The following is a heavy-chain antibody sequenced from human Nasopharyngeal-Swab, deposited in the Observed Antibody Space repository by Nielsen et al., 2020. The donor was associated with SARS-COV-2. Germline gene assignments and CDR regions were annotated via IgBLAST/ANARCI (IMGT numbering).Heavy chain of an antibody. V-gene: IGHV4-39*07. J-gene: IGHJ6*03. D-gene: IGHD1-26*01. CDR3: ARDLPDSVGATYYYMEV. CDR2: IYYSGST. Sequence: GSLRLSCTVSGGSISSSSYYWGWIRQPPGKGLEWIGSIYYSGSTYYNPFLKSRVTISVDTSKNQFSLKLSSVTAADTAVYYCARDLPDSVGATYYYMEVWGKGPTVTVSS. CDR1: GGSISSSSYY.